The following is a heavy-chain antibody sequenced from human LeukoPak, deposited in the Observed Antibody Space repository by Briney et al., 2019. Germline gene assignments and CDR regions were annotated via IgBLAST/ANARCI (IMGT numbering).Heavy chain of an antibody. D-gene: IGHD2-21*02. CDR3: AKERGHYKPFDY. CDR1: GFIFSYYG. J-gene: IGHJ4*02. V-gene: IGHV3-23*01. Sequence: RSGRSLRLSCEVSGFIFSYYGMNWVRQAPGKGLEWISAISDSGDATYYADSVKGRFTISRDNSKSTLYLQMNNQRAEDTAQYYCAKERGHYKPFDYWGQGTLVTVSS. CDR2: ISDSGDAT.